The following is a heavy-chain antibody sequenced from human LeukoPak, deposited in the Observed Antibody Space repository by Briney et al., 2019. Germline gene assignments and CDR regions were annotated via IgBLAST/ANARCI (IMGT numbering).Heavy chain of an antibody. V-gene: IGHV4-39*07. J-gene: IGHJ4*02. D-gene: IGHD4-11*01. CDR3: ARAHSNYLPYFDY. CDR2: IYYSGNT. CDR1: GDSISTSNSY. Sequence: SETLSLTCTVSGDSISTSNSYWGWIRQPPGKGLEWIGSIYYSGNTYYNASLKSRVTISVDTSKNQFSLKLSPVTAADTAVYYCARAHSNYLPYFDYWGQGTLVTVSS.